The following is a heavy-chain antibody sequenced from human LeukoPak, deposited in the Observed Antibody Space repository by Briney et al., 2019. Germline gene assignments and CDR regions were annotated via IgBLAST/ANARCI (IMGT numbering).Heavy chain of an antibody. CDR3: ARGRGGDNSNWFDP. D-gene: IGHD1-20*01. CDR2: IIKSGSHI. Sequence: PGGSLRLPCAASGFTFSDYSMDWVRQAPGKGLEWVSAIIKSGSHIYYADSVKGRFTISRDNANNSLYLQMTGLRAEDTAVYYCARGRGGDNSNWFDPWGPGTLVTVSS. V-gene: IGHV3-21*01. CDR1: GFTFSDYS. J-gene: IGHJ5*02.